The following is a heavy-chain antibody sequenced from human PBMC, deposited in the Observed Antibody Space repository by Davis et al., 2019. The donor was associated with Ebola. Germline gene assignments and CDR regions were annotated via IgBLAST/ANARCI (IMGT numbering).Heavy chain of an antibody. D-gene: IGHD5-12*01. CDR1: GDSVSINSGG. J-gene: IGHJ6*04. CDR3: ARGWLRRGMDV. CDR2: TYFNSKWYN. Sequence: HSQTLSLTCAISGDSVSINSGGWNWIRQSPSRGLEWLGRTYFNSKWYNDYAESVKSRITVNPDTSKNEFSLQLTSVTPEDTAVYYCARGWLRRGMDVWDKGTTVTVSS. V-gene: IGHV6-1*01.